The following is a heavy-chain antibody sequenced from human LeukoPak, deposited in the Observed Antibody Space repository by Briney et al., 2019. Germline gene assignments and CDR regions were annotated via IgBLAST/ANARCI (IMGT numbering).Heavy chain of an antibody. CDR3: ANLKHDSSGYYPPGAFDI. Sequence: PGGSLRLSCAASGFTFSTYGMHWVRQAPGKGLEWVAFARFDGGKRYHADSVKGRFTISRDNSKNTLYLQMNSLRAEDTAVYYCANLKHDSSGYYPPGAFDIWGQGTMVTVSS. D-gene: IGHD3-22*01. CDR2: ARFDGGKR. CDR1: GFTFSTYG. J-gene: IGHJ3*02. V-gene: IGHV3-30*02.